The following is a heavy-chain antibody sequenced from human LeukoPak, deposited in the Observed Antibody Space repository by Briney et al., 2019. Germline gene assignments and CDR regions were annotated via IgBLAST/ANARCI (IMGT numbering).Heavy chain of an antibody. D-gene: IGHD5-24*01. Sequence: GGSLRLSCAASGFTFSSYSMNWVRQAPGKGLEWVSSISGSSSYIYYADSVKGRFTISRDNAKNSLYLQMNSLRAEDTAVYYCARDGEMANFDYWGQGTLVTVSS. V-gene: IGHV3-21*01. J-gene: IGHJ4*02. CDR3: ARDGEMANFDY. CDR2: ISGSSSYI. CDR1: GFTFSSYS.